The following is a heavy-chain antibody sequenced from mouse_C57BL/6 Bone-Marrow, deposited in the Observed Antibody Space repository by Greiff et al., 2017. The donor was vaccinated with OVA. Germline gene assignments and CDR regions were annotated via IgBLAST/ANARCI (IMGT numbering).Heavy chain of an antibody. Sequence: QVQLKESGPELVKPGASVKISCKASGYTFTDYYINWVKQRPGQGLEWIGWIFPGSGSTYYNEKFKGKATLTVDKSSSTAYMLLSSLTSEDSAVYFCARLGNDGYYIRFAYWGQGTLVTVSA. V-gene: IGHV1-75*01. D-gene: IGHD2-3*01. CDR2: IFPGSGST. CDR3: ARLGNDGYYIRFAY. J-gene: IGHJ3*01. CDR1: GYTFTDYY.